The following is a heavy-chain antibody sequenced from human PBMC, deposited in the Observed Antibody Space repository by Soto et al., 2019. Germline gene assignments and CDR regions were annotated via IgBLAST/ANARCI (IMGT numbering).Heavy chain of an antibody. D-gene: IGHD6-13*01. J-gene: IGHJ4*02. V-gene: IGHV3-48*01. CDR1: GFTFSAYS. Sequence: EVQLVESGGGLVQPGGSLRLSCAASGFTFSAYSMNWVRQAPGKGLEWVSYISSRTNTIYYADSVQSRFTISRDDAKSSLYLQMDSLRAEDTAVYYCARDRRIAAAADFYFDSWGQGTLVTVSS. CDR3: ARDRRIAAAADFYFDS. CDR2: ISSRTNTI.